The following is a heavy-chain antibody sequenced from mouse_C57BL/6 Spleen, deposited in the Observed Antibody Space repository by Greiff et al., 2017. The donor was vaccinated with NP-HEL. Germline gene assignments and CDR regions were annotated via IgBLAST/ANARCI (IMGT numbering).Heavy chain of an antibody. CDR1: GFSLTSYG. Sequence: VKVDESGPGLVAPSQSLSITCTVSGFSLTSYGVHWVRQPPGKGLEWLVVIWSDGSTTYNSALKSRLSISKDNSKSQVFLKMNSLQTDDTAMYYCARHGDGYFYAMDYWGQGTSVTVSS. J-gene: IGHJ4*01. CDR3: ARHGDGYFYAMDY. CDR2: IWSDGST. D-gene: IGHD2-3*01. V-gene: IGHV2-6-1*01.